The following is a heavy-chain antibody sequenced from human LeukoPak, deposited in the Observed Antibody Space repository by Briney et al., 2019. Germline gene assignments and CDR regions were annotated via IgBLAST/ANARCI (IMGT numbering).Heavy chain of an antibody. Sequence: GGSLRLSCAAFGFTFSDYYMSWIRQAPGKGLEWVSSVSFSGSPTYYADSVKGRFTISRDNAKNSLFLQMNGLRADDTAVYYCARDSCTGGSCYGFFDYGGQGILVTVSS. CDR2: VSFSGSPT. CDR1: GFTFSDYY. J-gene: IGHJ4*02. V-gene: IGHV3-11*01. CDR3: ARDSCTGGSCYGFFDY. D-gene: IGHD2-15*01.